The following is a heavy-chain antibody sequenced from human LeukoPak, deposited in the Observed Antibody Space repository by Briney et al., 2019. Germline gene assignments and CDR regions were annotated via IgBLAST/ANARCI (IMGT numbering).Heavy chain of an antibody. Sequence: ASVKVSCKASGYTFTSYGISWVRQAPGQGLEWMGWISAYNGNTNYAQKLQGRVTMTTDTSTSTAYMELRSLRSDDTAVYYCARSGYFQSQLLSSGLSYWGQGTLVTVSS. D-gene: IGHD2-2*01. CDR2: ISAYNGNT. J-gene: IGHJ4*02. CDR3: ARSGYFQSQLLSSGLSY. V-gene: IGHV1-18*01. CDR1: GYTFTSYG.